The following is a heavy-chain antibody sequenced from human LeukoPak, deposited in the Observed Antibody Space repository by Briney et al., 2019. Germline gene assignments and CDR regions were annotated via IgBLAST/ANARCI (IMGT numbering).Heavy chain of an antibody. CDR3: ARERGGAREPWFDP. CDR1: GGSISSSSYY. J-gene: IGHJ5*02. V-gene: IGHV4-39*02. CDR2: IYYSGST. D-gene: IGHD1-26*01. Sequence: PSETLSLTCTVSGGSISSSSYYWGWIRQPPGKGLEWIGSIYYSGSTYYNPSLKSRVTISVDTSKNQFSLKLSSVTAADTAVYYCARERGGAREPWFDPWGQGTLVTVPS.